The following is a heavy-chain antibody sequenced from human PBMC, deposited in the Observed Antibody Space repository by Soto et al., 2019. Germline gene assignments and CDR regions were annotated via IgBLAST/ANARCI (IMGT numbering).Heavy chain of an antibody. Sequence: GGSLRLSCAASGFTFSSYGMHWVRQAPGKGLEWVSAISGSGGSTYYADSVKGRFTISRDNSKNTLYLQMNSLRAEDTAVYYCAKGVLSIAARFGSYWGQGTLVTVSS. CDR1: GFTFSSYG. V-gene: IGHV3-23*01. J-gene: IGHJ4*02. CDR2: ISGSGGST. CDR3: AKGVLSIAARFGSY. D-gene: IGHD6-6*01.